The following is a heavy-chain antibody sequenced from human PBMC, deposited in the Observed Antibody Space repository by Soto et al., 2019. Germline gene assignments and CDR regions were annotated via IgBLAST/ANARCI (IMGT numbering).Heavy chain of an antibody. D-gene: IGHD3-10*01. CDR2: IYYSGST. CDR3: AKGGSGIYYYGMDV. V-gene: IGHV4-39*01. CDR1: GGSISSSSYY. Sequence: SETLSLTCTVSGGSISSSSYYWGWIRQPPGKGLEWIGSIYYSGSTYYNPSLKSRVTISVDTSKNQFSLKLSSVTAADTAVYYCAKGGSGIYYYGMDVWGQGTTVS. J-gene: IGHJ6*02.